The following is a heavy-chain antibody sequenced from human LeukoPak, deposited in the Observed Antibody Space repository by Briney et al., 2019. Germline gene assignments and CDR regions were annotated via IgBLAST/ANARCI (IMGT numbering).Heavy chain of an antibody. CDR3: ARTSPTSHFDF. CDR2: IKGDGSNS. D-gene: IGHD3-16*01. J-gene: IGHJ4*02. Sequence: GGSLRLSCVASGFTFTTYWMHWVRQAPGKGLVWVSRIKGDGSNSNYADSVKGRFTISRDNTRNTLYLQMNGLRAEDTALYYCARTSPTSHFDFWGQGTLVTVSS. CDR1: GFTFTTYW. V-gene: IGHV3-74*01.